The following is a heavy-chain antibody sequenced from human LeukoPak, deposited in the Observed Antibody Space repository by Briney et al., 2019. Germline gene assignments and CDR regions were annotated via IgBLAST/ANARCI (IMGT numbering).Heavy chain of an antibody. CDR1: GGSISSSSYY. J-gene: IGHJ4*02. CDR3: ARLGPAALARSYGPYFDY. Sequence: SETLSLTCTVSGGSISSSSYYWGWIRQPPGKGLEWIGSIYYSGSTYYNPSLKSRVTISVDTSKNQFSLKLSSVTAAVTAVYYCARLGPAALARSYGPYFDYWGQGTLVTVSS. V-gene: IGHV4-39*01. D-gene: IGHD2-2*01. CDR2: IYYSGST.